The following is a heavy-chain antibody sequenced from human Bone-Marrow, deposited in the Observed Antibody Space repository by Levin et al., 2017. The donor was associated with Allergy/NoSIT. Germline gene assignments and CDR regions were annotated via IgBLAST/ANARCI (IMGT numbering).Heavy chain of an antibody. CDR2: INSDGSST. D-gene: IGHD4-17*01. Sequence: GESLKISCAASGFTFSSYWMHWVRQAPGKGLVWVSRINSDGSSTSYADSVKGRFTISRDNAKNTLYLQMNSLRAEDTAVYYCASLLTVTDFDYWGQGTLVTVSS. CDR3: ASLLTVTDFDY. CDR1: GFTFSSYW. J-gene: IGHJ4*02. V-gene: IGHV3-74*01.